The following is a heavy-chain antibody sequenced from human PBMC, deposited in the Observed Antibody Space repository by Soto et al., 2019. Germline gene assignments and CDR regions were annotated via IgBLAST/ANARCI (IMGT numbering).Heavy chain of an antibody. J-gene: IGHJ4*02. CDR1: GFTFSSYG. CDR2: ISYDGSNK. V-gene: IGHV3-30*18. D-gene: IGHD3-3*01. CDR3: AKDPEWGRYDFWSGYFDY. Sequence: QVQLVESGGGVVQPGRSLRLSCAASGFTFSSYGMHWVRQAPGKGLEWVAVISYDGSNKYYADSVKGRFTISRDNSKNTLYLQMNSLRAEDTAVYYCAKDPEWGRYDFWSGYFDYWRQGTLGTVSS.